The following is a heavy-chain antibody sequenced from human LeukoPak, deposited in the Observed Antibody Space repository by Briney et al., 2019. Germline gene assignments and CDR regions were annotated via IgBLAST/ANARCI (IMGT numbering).Heavy chain of an antibody. V-gene: IGHV1-18*01. CDR2: ISAYNGDT. J-gene: IGHJ4*02. CDR1: GYTFNRFA. Sequence: ASVKVSCKASGYTFNRFAFTWVRQAPGQGLEWVGWISAYNGDTHYAQNFQGRITMTTDTSTSTAYMELRSLTSDDTAVYYCARGGYQLLHFWGQGTLVNVSS. D-gene: IGHD2-2*01. CDR3: ARGGYQLLHF.